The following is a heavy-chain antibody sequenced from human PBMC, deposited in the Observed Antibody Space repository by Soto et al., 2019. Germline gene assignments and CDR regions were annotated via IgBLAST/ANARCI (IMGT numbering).Heavy chain of an antibody. J-gene: IGHJ4*02. Sequence: EVQLLESGGGLVQPGGSLRLSCAASGFTFSSYAMSWVRQAPGKGLEWVSAISGSGGSTYYAASVKGRFTISRDNSKNTLYRQMNSLRAEDTAVYYCAKENGYGSSWFEFDYWGQGTLVTVSS. CDR3: AKENGYGSSWFEFDY. CDR1: GFTFSSYA. CDR2: ISGSGGST. D-gene: IGHD6-13*01. V-gene: IGHV3-23*01.